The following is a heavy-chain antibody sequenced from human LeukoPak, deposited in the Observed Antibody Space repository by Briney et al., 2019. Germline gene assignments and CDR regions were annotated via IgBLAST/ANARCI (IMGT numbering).Heavy chain of an antibody. CDR2: ISSSGSTI. V-gene: IGHV3-11*04. CDR1: GFTFSDYY. Sequence: PGGSLRLSCAASGFTFSDYYMSWVRQAPGKGLEWVSYISSSGSTIYYADSVKGRFTISRDNAKNSLYLQMNSLRAEDTAVYYCARDDHYYYYMDVWGKGTTVTVSS. CDR3: ARDDHYYYYMDV. J-gene: IGHJ6*03.